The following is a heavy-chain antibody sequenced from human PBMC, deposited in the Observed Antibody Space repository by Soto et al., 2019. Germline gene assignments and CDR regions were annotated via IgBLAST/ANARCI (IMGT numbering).Heavy chain of an antibody. J-gene: IGHJ4*02. V-gene: IGHV3-30-3*01. D-gene: IGHD3-16*01. CDR2: ISYDGSKK. Sequence: GGSLRLSCAASGFTFSNYAIHWVRQAPGKGLEWVAVISYDGSKKYYADSVKGRFTISRDNSKSTLYLQMNSLRVEDTAVYYCARAGEYREFDYWGQGTLVTVSS. CDR1: GFTFSNYA. CDR3: ARAGEYREFDY.